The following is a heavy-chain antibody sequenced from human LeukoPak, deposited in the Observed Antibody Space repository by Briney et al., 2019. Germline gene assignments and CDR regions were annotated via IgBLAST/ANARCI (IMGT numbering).Heavy chain of an antibody. Sequence: PGGSLRLSCAASGFTFSDYYMSWIRQAPGKGLEWVSSISSSGNTIYYADSVKGRFTISRDNPKNSLYLQMNSLRAEDTAVYYCARGGNWNYGSDFDYWGQGTLVTVSS. CDR2: ISSSGNTI. CDR3: ARGGNWNYGSDFDY. CDR1: GFTFSDYY. V-gene: IGHV3-11*01. J-gene: IGHJ4*02. D-gene: IGHD1-7*01.